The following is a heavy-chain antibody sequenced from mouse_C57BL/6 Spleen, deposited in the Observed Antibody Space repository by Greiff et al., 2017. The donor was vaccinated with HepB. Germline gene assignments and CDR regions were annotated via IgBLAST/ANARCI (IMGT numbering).Heavy chain of an antibody. CDR2: ISSGGDYI. Sequence: EVQLQESGEGLVKPGGSLKLSCAASGFTFSSYAMSWVRQTPEKRLEWVAYISSGGDYIYYADTVKGRFTISRDNARNTLYLQMSSLKSEDTAMYYCTRGGTTVVASFDYWGQGTTLTVSS. CDR1: GFTFSSYA. V-gene: IGHV5-9-1*02. D-gene: IGHD1-1*01. CDR3: TRGGTTVVASFDY. J-gene: IGHJ2*01.